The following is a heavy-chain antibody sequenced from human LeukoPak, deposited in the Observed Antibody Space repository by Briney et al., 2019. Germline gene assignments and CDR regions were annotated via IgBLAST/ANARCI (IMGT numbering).Heavy chain of an antibody. J-gene: IGHJ4*02. Sequence: SETLSLTCAVYGGSFSGYHWSWIRQPPGKGLEWIGEINHSGSTNYNPSLKSRVTISVDTSKNQFSLKLSSVTAADTAVYYCARERYSYGYPFDYWGQGTLVTVSS. D-gene: IGHD5-18*01. CDR1: GGSFSGYH. CDR2: INHSGST. CDR3: ARERYSYGYPFDY. V-gene: IGHV4-34*01.